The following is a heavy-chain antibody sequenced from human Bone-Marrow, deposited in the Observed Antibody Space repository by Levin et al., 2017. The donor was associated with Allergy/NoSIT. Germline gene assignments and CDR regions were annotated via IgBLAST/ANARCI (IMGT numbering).Heavy chain of an antibody. CDR3: AREDGSTIDY. Sequence: SCTVSGGSISSGGYYWSWIRQQPEKGLEWIGYIYYSGNTYYNPSLKSRVMISVDTSKNQFSLKVSSVTAADTAVYYCAREDGSTIDYWGQGILVTVSS. CDR2: IYYSGNT. J-gene: IGHJ4*02. D-gene: IGHD1/OR15-1a*01. V-gene: IGHV4-31*03. CDR1: GGSISSGGYY.